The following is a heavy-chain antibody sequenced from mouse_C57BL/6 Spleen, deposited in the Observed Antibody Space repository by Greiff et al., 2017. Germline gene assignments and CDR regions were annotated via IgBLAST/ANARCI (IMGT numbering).Heavy chain of an antibody. Sequence: EVKLMESGGDLVKPGGSLKLSCAASGFTFSSYGMSWVRQTPDKRLEWVATISSGGSYTYYPDSVKGRFTISRDNAKNTLYLQMSSLKSEDTAMYYCARYGATVVALDYWGQGTTLTVSS. V-gene: IGHV5-6*01. J-gene: IGHJ2*01. CDR1: GFTFSSYG. D-gene: IGHD1-1*01. CDR3: ARYGATVVALDY. CDR2: ISSGGSYT.